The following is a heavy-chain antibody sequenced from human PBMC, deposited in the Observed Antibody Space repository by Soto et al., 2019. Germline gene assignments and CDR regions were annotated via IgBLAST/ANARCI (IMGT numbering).Heavy chain of an antibody. D-gene: IGHD2-15*01. CDR3: ARISCKGGSCYFDFDH. V-gene: IGHV1-46*02. CDR2: INPSGEHT. Sequence: GASVKVSCKASGYSFKDHYMHWVRQAPGRGLEWVGIINPSGEHTNYAQQFRGRVAMTRDTSTSTAYMELRSLRSEDTAVYFCARISCKGGSCYFDFDHWGQGTRVTVSS. CDR1: GYSFKDHY. J-gene: IGHJ4*02.